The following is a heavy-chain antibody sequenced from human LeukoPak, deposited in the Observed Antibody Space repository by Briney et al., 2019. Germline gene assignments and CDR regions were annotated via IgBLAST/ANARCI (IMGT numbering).Heavy chain of an antibody. V-gene: IGHV4-34*01. CDR3: ARERVVPAAMPFDY. CDR2: INHSGIT. CDR1: NGSFRDYY. Sequence: SETLSLTCAVYNGSFRDYYWSWIRQPPGKGLEWIGEINHSGITHYNPSLESRVTISVDTSKNQVSLKVRSVTAADTALYYCARERVVPAAMPFDYWGQGTLVTVSS. J-gene: IGHJ4*02. D-gene: IGHD2-2*01.